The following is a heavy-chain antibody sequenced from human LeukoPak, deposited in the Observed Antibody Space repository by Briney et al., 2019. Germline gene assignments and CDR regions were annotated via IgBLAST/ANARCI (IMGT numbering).Heavy chain of an antibody. V-gene: IGHV3-64*01. J-gene: IGHJ4*02. D-gene: IGHD1-1*01. CDR1: GFTFSSYA. CDR2: ISSNGGST. Sequence: GGSLRLSCAASGFTFSSYAMHWVRQAPGKGLEYVSAISSNGGSTYYANSVKGRFTISRDNSKNTLYLQMGSLRAEDMAVYYCARVWYWNDIALGYWGQGTLVTVSS. CDR3: ARVWYWNDIALGY.